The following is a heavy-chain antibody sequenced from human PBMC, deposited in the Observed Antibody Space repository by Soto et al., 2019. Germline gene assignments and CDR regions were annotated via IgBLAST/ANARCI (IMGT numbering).Heavy chain of an antibody. CDR3: ARGVPYKRGGYFDY. J-gene: IGHJ4*01. Sequence: ASVKVSCKASGYTFTSYDMHWVRQAPGQRLELMGWINAGNGNTKYSQKFQGRVTITRDTSASTAYMELSSLRSEDTAVYYCARGVPYKRGGYFDYWGQGTLVTVSS. V-gene: IGHV1-3*01. CDR2: INAGNGNT. CDR1: GYTFTSYD. D-gene: IGHD1-1*01.